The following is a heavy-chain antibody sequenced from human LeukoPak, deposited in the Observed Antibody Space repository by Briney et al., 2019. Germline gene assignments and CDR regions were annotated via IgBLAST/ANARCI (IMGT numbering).Heavy chain of an antibody. Sequence: KPSETLSLTCAVYGGSFSGYYWSWIRQPPGKGLEWIGYIYYSGSTNYNPSLKSRVTISVDTSKNQFSLKLRSVTAADTAVYYCARVTGYRIEDYFDYWGQGTLVTVSS. CDR2: IYYSGST. D-gene: IGHD6-13*01. J-gene: IGHJ4*02. V-gene: IGHV4-59*01. CDR1: GGSFSGYY. CDR3: ARVTGYRIEDYFDY.